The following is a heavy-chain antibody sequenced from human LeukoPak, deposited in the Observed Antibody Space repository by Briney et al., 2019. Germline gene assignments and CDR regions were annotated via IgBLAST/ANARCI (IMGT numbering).Heavy chain of an antibody. Sequence: SVKVSCKASGFTFTSSAMQWVRQARGQRLEWIGWIVVGSGNTNYAQKFQGRVTITRDMSTSTAYMELSSLRSEDTAVYYCAANYDSSGYYRQPPYYYYYMDVWGKGTTVTVSS. CDR3: AANYDSSGYYRQPPYYYYYMDV. CDR2: IVVGSGNT. J-gene: IGHJ6*03. CDR1: GFTFTSSA. D-gene: IGHD3-22*01. V-gene: IGHV1-58*02.